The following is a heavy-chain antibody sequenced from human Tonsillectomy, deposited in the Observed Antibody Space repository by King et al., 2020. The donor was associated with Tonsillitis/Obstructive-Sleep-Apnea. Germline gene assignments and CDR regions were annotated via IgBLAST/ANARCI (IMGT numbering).Heavy chain of an antibody. CDR2: IWYDGNNK. Sequence: VQLVESGGGVVQPGRSLRLSCAASGFTFSSYGLHWVRQAPGKGLDWVAVIWYDGNNKYYADSVKGRFTISRDNSKNTLYLQMNSLRAEDTAVYYCARGHDDGDYFDYWGQGTLVTVSS. V-gene: IGHV3-33*01. CDR1: GFTFSSYG. CDR3: ARGHDDGDYFDY. D-gene: IGHD4-17*01. J-gene: IGHJ4*02.